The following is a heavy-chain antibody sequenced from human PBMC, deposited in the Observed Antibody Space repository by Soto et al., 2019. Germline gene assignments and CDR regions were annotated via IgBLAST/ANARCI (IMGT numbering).Heavy chain of an antibody. D-gene: IGHD3-10*01. V-gene: IGHV4-31*03. J-gene: IGHJ4*02. Sequence: QVQLQESGPGLVKPSQTLSLTCTVSGGSISSGGYYWSWIRQHPGKGLEWIGYIYYSGSTYYNPSLTSRVTISVDTSKNQFSLKLSSVSAADTAVYYCARVSGTMVRGVNFLSVDYWGQGTLVTVSS. CDR3: ARVSGTMVRGVNFLSVDY. CDR2: IYYSGST. CDR1: GGSISSGGYY.